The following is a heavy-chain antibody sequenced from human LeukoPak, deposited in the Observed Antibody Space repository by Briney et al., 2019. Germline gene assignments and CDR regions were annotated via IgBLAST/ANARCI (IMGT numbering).Heavy chain of an antibody. CDR2: INDDGSKT. CDR3: AAPGCSSACYYYMDV. CDR1: GLTFSSYW. D-gene: IGHD2-2*01. V-gene: IGHV3-74*03. J-gene: IGHJ6*03. Sequence: GGSLRLSCAASGLTFSSYWMHWVRQAPGKGLVWVSRINDDGSKTTYADSVKCRFTISRDNAKNTLYLQMNSLRAEDTAVYYCAAPGCSSACYYYMDVWGKGTTVTVSS.